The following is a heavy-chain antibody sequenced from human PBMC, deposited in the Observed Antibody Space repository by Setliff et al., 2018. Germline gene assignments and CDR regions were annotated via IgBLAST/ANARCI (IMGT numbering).Heavy chain of an antibody. Sequence: ASVKVSCKASGYTFSNYGISWVRQAPGQGLEWMGWISAYNGYIIYAQKLQGRVTMTTDTSTSTAYMEVRSLRSDDTAVYYCARAPGTVVVPASRSAFDTWGQGTMVTVS. J-gene: IGHJ3*02. CDR2: ISAYNGYI. CDR1: GYTFSNYG. D-gene: IGHD2-2*01. V-gene: IGHV1-18*01. CDR3: ARAPGTVVVPASRSAFDT.